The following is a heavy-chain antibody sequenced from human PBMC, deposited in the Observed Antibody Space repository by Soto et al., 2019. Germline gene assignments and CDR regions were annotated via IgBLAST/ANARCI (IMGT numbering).Heavy chain of an antibody. CDR3: ARLNGYCVSTGCHGYYGMDV. CDR2: IYSSENT. J-gene: IGHJ6*02. Sequence: PSETLSLTCTVSGGSVSTNSYSWDWIRQSPGKGLEWIGTIYSSENTYYNTSLLRRVTISVDTSKNDFSLRLSSVTAADTAVYYCARLNGYCVSTGCHGYYGMDVWGQGTTVTVSS. D-gene: IGHD2-2*03. CDR1: GGSVSTNSYS. V-gene: IGHV4-39*02.